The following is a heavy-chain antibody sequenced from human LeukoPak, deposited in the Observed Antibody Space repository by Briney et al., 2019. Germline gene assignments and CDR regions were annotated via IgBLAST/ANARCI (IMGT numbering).Heavy chain of an antibody. CDR1: GYSISSGYY. Sequence: SETLSLTXAVSGYSISSGYYWGWNRLPPGKGLEWIGSIYHSGSTYYNPSLKSRVTISVDTSKNQFSLKLSSVTAADTAVYYCARHEYTFYYDSSGPGDAFDIWGQGTMVTVSS. V-gene: IGHV4-38-2*01. CDR2: IYHSGST. D-gene: IGHD3-22*01. CDR3: ARHEYTFYYDSSGPGDAFDI. J-gene: IGHJ3*02.